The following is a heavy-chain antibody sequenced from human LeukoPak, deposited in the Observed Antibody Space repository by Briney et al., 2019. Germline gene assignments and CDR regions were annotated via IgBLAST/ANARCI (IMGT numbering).Heavy chain of an antibody. CDR1: GFTVSSNY. D-gene: IGHD3-22*01. Sequence: PGGSLRLSCTASGFTVSSNYMSWVRQAPGKGLEWVSVIYSGGSTYYADSVKGRFTISRDNSKNTLYLQMNSLRAEDTAVYYCARVLQYDSSGSLLDYWGQGTLVTVSS. J-gene: IGHJ4*02. V-gene: IGHV3-53*01. CDR3: ARVLQYDSSGSLLDY. CDR2: IYSGGST.